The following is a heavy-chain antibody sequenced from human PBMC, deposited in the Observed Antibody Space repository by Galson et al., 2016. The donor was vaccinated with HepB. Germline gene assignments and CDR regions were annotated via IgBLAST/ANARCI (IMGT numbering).Heavy chain of an antibody. CDR1: GYIFTRNG. Sequence: SVKVSCKASGYIFTRNGISWVRQAPGQGLGWLGWISTNSGSTNYAQKVQDRITMTTDTSTRTVYMELRSLTSDDTAVYYCARDANWNLDYWGQGTLVTVSS. J-gene: IGHJ4*02. CDR2: ISTNSGST. CDR3: ARDANWNLDY. D-gene: IGHD1-1*01. V-gene: IGHV1-18*01.